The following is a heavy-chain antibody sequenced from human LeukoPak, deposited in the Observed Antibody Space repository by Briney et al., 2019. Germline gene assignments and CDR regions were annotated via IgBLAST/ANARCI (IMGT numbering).Heavy chain of an antibody. CDR3: ARSWTSHSRLDY. Sequence: ASVAVSCKTSGYTFSDYYIHWVRQAPGQGLEWMGWINPKSGGTNYAQKFQGRVTMTRDTSIRTAYLDLSRLKSDDTAVYYCARSWTSHSRLDYWGQGTLVTVSS. CDR2: INPKSGGT. J-gene: IGHJ4*02. D-gene: IGHD3-16*01. CDR1: GYTFSDYY. V-gene: IGHV1-2*02.